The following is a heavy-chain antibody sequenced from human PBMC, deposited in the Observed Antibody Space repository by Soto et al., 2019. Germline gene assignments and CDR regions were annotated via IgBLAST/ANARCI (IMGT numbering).Heavy chain of an antibody. CDR3: SREKN. CDR2: IKQDGSEK. J-gene: IGHJ4*01. V-gene: IGHV3-7*04. Sequence: ELQLAESGGDWVQPGGSLRLACAGADFTSRTCWMGWVRQSPGKGPEWVANIKQDGSEKFYLDSVKGRFTISRDNAKKSLYLQMNSLRAEDTAVYYCSREKNWGKGTMVTVSS. CDR1: DFTSRTCW.